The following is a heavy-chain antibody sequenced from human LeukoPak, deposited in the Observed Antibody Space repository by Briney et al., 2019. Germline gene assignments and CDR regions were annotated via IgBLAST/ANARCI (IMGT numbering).Heavy chain of an antibody. V-gene: IGHV3-23*01. CDR3: ARVGAHCTNGVCYYTY. J-gene: IGHJ4*02. D-gene: IGHD2-8*01. CDR1: GFTFSSSA. CDR2: ISDTGRLS. Sequence: GGSLRLSCAASGFTFSSSAMSWVRQAPGKGLEWVAAISDTGRLSYCADSVNGRFTISRDNSKNTLSLQMNSLRAEDTAVYYCARVGAHCTNGVCYYTYWGQGTLVTVSS.